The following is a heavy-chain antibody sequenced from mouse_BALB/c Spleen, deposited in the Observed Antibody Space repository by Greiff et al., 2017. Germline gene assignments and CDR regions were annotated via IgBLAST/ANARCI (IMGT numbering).Heavy chain of an antibody. Sequence: QVQLQQPGAELVKPGTSVKLSCKASGYNFTSYWINWVKLRPGQGLEWIGDIYPGSGSTNYNEKFKSKATLTVDTSSSTAYMQLSSLASEDSALYYCARYYYGYVGYFDVWGAGTTVTVSS. CDR2: IYPGSGST. D-gene: IGHD1-2*01. CDR1: GYNFTSYW. J-gene: IGHJ1*01. V-gene: IGHV1-55*01. CDR3: ARYYYGYVGYFDV.